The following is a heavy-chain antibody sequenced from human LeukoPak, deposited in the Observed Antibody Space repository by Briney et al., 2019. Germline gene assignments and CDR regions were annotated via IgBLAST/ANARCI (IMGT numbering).Heavy chain of an antibody. Sequence: GGSLSLSCAGAGFTFSSYSMNWVRQAAGKGLEWVSSISSSSSHIYYADSMKGRFTISRDNSKNTLYLQMNSLRAEDTAVYYCAKDSSGWYSDYWGQGTLVTVSS. CDR2: ISSSSSHI. CDR3: AKDSSGWYSDY. CDR1: GFTFSSYS. J-gene: IGHJ4*02. D-gene: IGHD6-19*01. V-gene: IGHV3-21*04.